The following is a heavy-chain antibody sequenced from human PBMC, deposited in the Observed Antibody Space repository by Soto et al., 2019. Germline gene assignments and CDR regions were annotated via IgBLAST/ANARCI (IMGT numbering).Heavy chain of an antibody. CDR2: IHSSGRS. V-gene: IGHV4-59*01. CDR1: GGAFRSYF. CDR3: ARDDPFDP. Sequence: QVRLRESGPQMVKPSATLSLNCNVSGGAFRSYFWSWIRQSPGKGLEWIGNIHSSGRSNYNPSFKSRVSMSIDPSKNQFSVRLTSVTPADTAVYYCARDDPFDPWGQGILVTVSS. J-gene: IGHJ5*02.